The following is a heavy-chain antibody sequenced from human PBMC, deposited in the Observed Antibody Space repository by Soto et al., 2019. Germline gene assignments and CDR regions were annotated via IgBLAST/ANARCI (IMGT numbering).Heavy chain of an antibody. V-gene: IGHV5-51*01. CDR3: ARQRCSSTSCWNWFDP. J-gene: IGHJ5*02. CDR1: GYSFTSYW. D-gene: IGHD2-2*01. CDR2: IYPGDSDT. Sequence: GESLKISCKGSGYSFTSYWIGWVRQMPGKGLEWMGIIYPGDSDTRYSPSFQGQVTISADKSISTAYLQWSSLKASDTAMYYCARQRCSSTSCWNWFDPWGQGTLVTVSS.